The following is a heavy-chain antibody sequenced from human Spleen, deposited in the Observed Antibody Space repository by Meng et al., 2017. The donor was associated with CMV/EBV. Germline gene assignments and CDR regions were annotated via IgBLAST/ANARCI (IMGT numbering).Heavy chain of an antibody. J-gene: IGHJ4*02. CDR1: GYTFTGYY. CDR2: INPNSGGT. D-gene: IGHD4-17*01. Sequence: ASVKVSCKASGYTFTGYYMHWVRQAPGQGLEWMGWINPNSGGTNYAQKFQGRVTMTRDTSISTAYMELSRLRSDDTAVYYCARVVDGDYLFDYWGQGTLVTVSS. CDR3: ARVVDGDYLFDY. V-gene: IGHV1-2*02.